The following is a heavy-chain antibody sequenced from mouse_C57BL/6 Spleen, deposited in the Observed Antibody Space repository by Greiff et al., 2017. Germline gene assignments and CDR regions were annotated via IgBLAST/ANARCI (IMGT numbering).Heavy chain of an antibody. Sequence: EVQLQQSGAELVRPGASVKLSCTASGFNIKDDYMHWVKQRPEQGLEWIGWIDPENGDTEYASKFQGKATITANTSSNTAYLQLSSLTSEDTAVYYCTIIPLITTGVATWGQGTLVTVSA. CDR1: GFNIKDDY. CDR3: TIIPLITTGVAT. CDR2: IDPENGDT. D-gene: IGHD1-1*01. V-gene: IGHV14-4*01. J-gene: IGHJ3*01.